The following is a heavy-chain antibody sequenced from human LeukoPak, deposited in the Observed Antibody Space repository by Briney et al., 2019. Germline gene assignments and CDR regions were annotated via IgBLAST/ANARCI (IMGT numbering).Heavy chain of an antibody. Sequence: PPETLSLTCTVSGGSISSDYWSRIRQSPGKGLEWIGYIYYSGITSYNPSPKSRVNISLDASKKQFSLKLSSVTAADTAVYYCARGANWGSPDYWGQGTLVTVSS. CDR1: GGSISSDY. J-gene: IGHJ4*02. CDR2: IYYSGIT. CDR3: ARGANWGSPDY. V-gene: IGHV4-59*01. D-gene: IGHD7-27*01.